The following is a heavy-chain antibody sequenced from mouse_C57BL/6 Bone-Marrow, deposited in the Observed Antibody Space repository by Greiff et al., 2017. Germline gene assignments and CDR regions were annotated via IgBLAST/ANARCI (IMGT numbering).Heavy chain of an antibody. J-gene: IGHJ3*01. D-gene: IGHD1-1*01. Sequence: QVQLQQSGAELARPGASVKLSCTASGYTFTSYGISWVKQRPGQGLEWIGEIYPRSGNTYYNEKFKGKATLPADKSSSTAYMVLRSLTSEDSAVYFCARRSYYYGSIFAYWGQGTLVTVSA. V-gene: IGHV1-81*01. CDR1: GYTFTSYG. CDR3: ARRSYYYGSIFAY. CDR2: IYPRSGNT.